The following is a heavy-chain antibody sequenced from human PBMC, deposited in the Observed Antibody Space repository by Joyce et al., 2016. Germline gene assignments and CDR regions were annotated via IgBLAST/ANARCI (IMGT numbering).Heavy chain of an antibody. D-gene: IGHD5-24*01. CDR2: MNVEGESR. Sequence: EVHLVESGGGLVQPGESLRLSCAASVFTFTSHWMHWVRQAPGKGEVGGSRMNVEGESRSYADVAKGRFTISRDNAKNTLYLERNSLTAEDTAVYYCAVDPLREGGQGTLVTVSS. CDR3: AVDPLRE. CDR1: VFTFTSHW. V-gene: IGHV3-74*01. J-gene: IGHJ4*02.